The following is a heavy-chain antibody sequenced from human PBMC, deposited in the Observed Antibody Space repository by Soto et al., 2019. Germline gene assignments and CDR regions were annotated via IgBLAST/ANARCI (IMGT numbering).Heavy chain of an antibody. CDR2: IYPDDSDT. J-gene: IGHJ6*02. V-gene: IGHV5-51*01. CDR3: ARRFDFWSGSGRWFYGLDV. Sequence: GESLKISCKGSEYSFTNYWIVWVRQVPGQGLEWMGIIYPDDSDTRYSPSFQGQVTISADKSMTTAYLQWSSLKASDTAMYYCARRFDFWSGSGRWFYGLDVWGQGTTVTVSS. D-gene: IGHD3-3*01. CDR1: EYSFTNYW.